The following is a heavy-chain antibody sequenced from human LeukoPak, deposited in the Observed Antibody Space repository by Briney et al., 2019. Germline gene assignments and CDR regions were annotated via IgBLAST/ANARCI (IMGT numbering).Heavy chain of an antibody. CDR1: EFSVGSNY. J-gene: IGHJ4*02. Sequence: GGSLRLSCAASEFSVGSNYMTSVRQDPGKGLKLLSLIYSGGSTYYADSVKGRFTISRNNTKNTLYLQKNSLRAEDAAEYYCAKAPLGRCSGASCYYFDYWGQGTLVTVSS. D-gene: IGHD2-15*01. V-gene: IGHV3-66*01. CDR2: IYSGGST. CDR3: AKAPLGRCSGASCYYFDY.